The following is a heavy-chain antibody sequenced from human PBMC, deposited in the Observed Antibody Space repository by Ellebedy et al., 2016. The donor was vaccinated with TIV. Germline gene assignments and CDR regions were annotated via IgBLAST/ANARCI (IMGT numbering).Heavy chain of an antibody. Sequence: ASVKVSCKAAGYTFTRYDISWVRQAPGQGLEWMGWISAYNGNTDYAQNLQGRVTMTTDTSTRTAYLELRSLRSDDTAVYYCARVGSALQPRRAFDFWGQGTQVTVSS. CDR1: GYTFTRYD. CDR2: ISAYNGNT. CDR3: ARVGSALQPRRAFDF. J-gene: IGHJ4*02. V-gene: IGHV1-18*01. D-gene: IGHD1-1*01.